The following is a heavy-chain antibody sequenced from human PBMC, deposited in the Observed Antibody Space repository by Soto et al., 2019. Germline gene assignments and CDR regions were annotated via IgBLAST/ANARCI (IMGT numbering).Heavy chain of an antibody. J-gene: IGHJ4*02. V-gene: IGHV3-23*01. D-gene: IGHD3-10*01. Sequence: PGGSLRLSCASSAFTFSSYAMSWVRQAPGKGLEWVSFISNSGSTTYYADSVRGRFTISRDNSRNTLFLQMNSLRVEDTAVYYCAKLASGSYYTVVDWGQGTLVTVSS. CDR3: AKLASGSYYTVVD. CDR2: ISNSGSTT. CDR1: AFTFSSYA.